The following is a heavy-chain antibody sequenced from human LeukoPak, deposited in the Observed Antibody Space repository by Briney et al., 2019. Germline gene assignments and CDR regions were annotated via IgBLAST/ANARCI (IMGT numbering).Heavy chain of an antibody. CDR3: ARPSTKYSSSSGYFQH. Sequence: ASVKVSCKVSGYTLTELSMHWVRQAPGKGLEWMGGFDPEDGETIYAQKFQGRVTMTEDTSTDTAYMELSSLRSEDTAVYYCARPSTKYSSSSGYFQHWGQGTLVTVSS. V-gene: IGHV1-24*01. J-gene: IGHJ1*01. D-gene: IGHD6-6*01. CDR1: GYTLTELS. CDR2: FDPEDGET.